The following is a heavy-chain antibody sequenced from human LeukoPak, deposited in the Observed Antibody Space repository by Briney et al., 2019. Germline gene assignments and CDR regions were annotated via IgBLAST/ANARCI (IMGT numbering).Heavy chain of an antibody. V-gene: IGHV3-30*02. CDR3: AKERVSIIPY. J-gene: IGHJ4*02. CDR2: IRYDGSNK. Sequence: GGSLRLSCAASGFTLSSYGMHWVRQAPGKGLEWVAFIRYDGSNKYYADSVKGRFTISRDNSKNTLYLQMNSLRAEDTAVYYCAKERVSIIPYWGQGTLVTVSS. D-gene: IGHD2/OR15-2a*01. CDR1: GFTLSSYG.